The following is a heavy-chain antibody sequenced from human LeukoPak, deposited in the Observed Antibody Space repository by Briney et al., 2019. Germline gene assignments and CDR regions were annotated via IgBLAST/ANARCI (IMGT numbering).Heavy chain of an antibody. D-gene: IGHD2-2*01. J-gene: IGHJ5*02. CDR1: GYTFTSYG. Sequence: GASVKVSCKASGYTFTSYGIRWVRQAPGQGLEWMGWISAYNGNTNYAQKLQGRVTMTTDTSTSTAYMELRSLRSDDTAVYYCARDDIVVVPAAWPNWFDPWGQGTLVTVSS. V-gene: IGHV1-18*01. CDR2: ISAYNGNT. CDR3: ARDDIVVVPAAWPNWFDP.